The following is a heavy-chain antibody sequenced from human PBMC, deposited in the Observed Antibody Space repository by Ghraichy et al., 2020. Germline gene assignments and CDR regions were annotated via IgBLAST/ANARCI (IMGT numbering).Heavy chain of an antibody. J-gene: IGHJ5*02. CDR2: IYHSGST. Sequence: SETLSLTCAVSGGSISSGGYSWSWIRQPPGKGLEWIGYIYHSGSTYYNPSLKSRVTISVDRSKNQFSLKLSSVTAADTAVYYCARVVVVAATGWFDPWGQGTLVTVSS. CDR3: ARVVVVAATGWFDP. CDR1: GGSISSGGYS. D-gene: IGHD2-15*01. V-gene: IGHV4-30-2*01.